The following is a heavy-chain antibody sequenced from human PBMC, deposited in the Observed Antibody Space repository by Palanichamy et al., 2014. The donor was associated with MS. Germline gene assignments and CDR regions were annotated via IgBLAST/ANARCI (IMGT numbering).Heavy chain of an antibody. CDR2: IFPGDSDT. D-gene: IGHD3-22*01. CDR1: GYIFTNYW. CDR3: ARRGYDSSGYLGLDY. Sequence: EVQLVQSGAEVKKPGESLKISCKGSGYIFTNYWIGWVRQMPGKGLEWMGLIFPGDSDTRYSPSFQGQVIISGDKSISTAYLQWSSLKASDTAMYYCARRGYDSSGYLGLDYWGQGTLITVSS. J-gene: IGHJ4*02. V-gene: IGHV5-51*01.